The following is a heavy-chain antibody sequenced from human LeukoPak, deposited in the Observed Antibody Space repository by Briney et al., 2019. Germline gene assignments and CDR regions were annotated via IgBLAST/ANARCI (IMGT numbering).Heavy chain of an antibody. CDR3: ARAAYYDILTGYFY. D-gene: IGHD3-9*01. CDR2: INHSGST. CDR1: GGSFSGYY. Sequence: KPSETLSLTCAVYGGSFSGYYWSWIRQPPGKGLEWIGEINHSGSTNYNPSLKSRVTISVDTSKNQFSLKLSSGTAADTAVYYCARAAYYDILTGYFYWGQGTLVTVSS. V-gene: IGHV4-34*01. J-gene: IGHJ4*02.